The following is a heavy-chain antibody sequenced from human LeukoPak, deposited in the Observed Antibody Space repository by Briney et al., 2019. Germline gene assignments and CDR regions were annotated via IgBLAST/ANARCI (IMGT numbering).Heavy chain of an antibody. Sequence: GGSLRLSCAASGFIFSNYAMSWVRQAPGKGLEWVSAIDSTGAYTWYADSVKGRFTISKDSSKTILYLQMNSLRAEDAAVYFCARGGSDTAMAHDYWGQGTLVTVSS. D-gene: IGHD5-18*01. V-gene: IGHV3-23*01. CDR3: ARGGSDTAMAHDY. J-gene: IGHJ4*02. CDR2: IDSTGAYT. CDR1: GFIFSNYA.